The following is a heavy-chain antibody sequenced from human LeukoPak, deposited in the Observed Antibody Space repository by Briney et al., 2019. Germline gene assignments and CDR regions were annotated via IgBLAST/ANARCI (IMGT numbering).Heavy chain of an antibody. D-gene: IGHD2-15*01. V-gene: IGHV3-30*18. CDR2: ISYDGSNK. J-gene: IGHJ4*02. Sequence: PGGSLRLSCAASGFTFSSYGMHWVRQAPGKGLEWVAVISYDGSNKYYADSVKGRFTISRDNSKKTLFLQMNSLRAEDTAVYYCAKTPDYWGQGTLVTVSS. CDR3: AKTPDY. CDR1: GFTFSSYG.